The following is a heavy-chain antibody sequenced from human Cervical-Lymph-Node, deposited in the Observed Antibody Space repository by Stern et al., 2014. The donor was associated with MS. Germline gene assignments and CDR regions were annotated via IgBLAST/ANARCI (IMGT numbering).Heavy chain of an antibody. J-gene: IGHJ4*02. CDR1: GFTFRTYA. V-gene: IGHV3-64*02. CDR3: ARFRGFFSGYLDY. Sequence: EVQLLESGEGLVQPGGSLRLSCAASGFTFRTYAMHWVRQAPGKGLEYISGISSNGDITYYADSVKGRFTISRDNSNNTLYLQMGSLRTEDMAVYYCARFRGFFSGYLDYWGQGALVTVSS. CDR2: ISSNGDIT. D-gene: IGHD5-12*01.